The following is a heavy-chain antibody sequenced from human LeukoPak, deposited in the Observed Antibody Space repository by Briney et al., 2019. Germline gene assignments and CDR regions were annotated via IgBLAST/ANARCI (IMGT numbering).Heavy chain of an antibody. D-gene: IGHD3-10*01. J-gene: IGHJ4*02. V-gene: IGHV4-31*03. CDR1: GGSISSGGFY. CDR2: IYHSGTS. CDR3: ARDGHYHASGSVFFDF. Sequence: SQTLSLTCTVSGGSISSGGFYWSWIRQPPGQGLEWIGYIYHSGTSYYNPSLKSRLSMSVDTSENQFSLNLNSVTAADTAVYYCARDGHYHASGSVFFDFWGQGILVTVSS.